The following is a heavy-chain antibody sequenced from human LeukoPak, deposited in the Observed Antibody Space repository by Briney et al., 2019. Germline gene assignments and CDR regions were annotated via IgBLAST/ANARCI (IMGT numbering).Heavy chain of an antibody. CDR3: AKGGTLNLNVIHREGGFDP. D-gene: IGHD2/OR15-2a*01. V-gene: IGHV3-9*01. CDR2: ISWNSGSI. Sequence: GGSLRLSCAASGFTFDDYAMHWVRQAPGKGLEWVSGISWNSGSIGYADSVKGRFTISRDNAKNSLYLQMNSLRAEDTALYYCAKGGTLNLNVIHREGGFDPWGQGTLVTVSS. J-gene: IGHJ5*02. CDR1: GFTFDDYA.